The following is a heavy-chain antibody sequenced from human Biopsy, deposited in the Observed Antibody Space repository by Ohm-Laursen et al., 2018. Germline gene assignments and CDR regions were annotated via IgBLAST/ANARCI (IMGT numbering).Heavy chain of an antibody. CDR1: GGSFTGHY. Sequence: SDTLSLTCTVSGGSFTGHYWSWTRRPPGRGWGGIGLTLYTGYTSYNASLKSRVTISVDTSRNHFSLRLSSLTAADTAVYYCARGSNDFGGLYFPRWGQGTLLTVSS. J-gene: IGHJ4*02. V-gene: IGHV4-59*11. CDR2: TLYTGYT. CDR3: ARGSNDFGGLYFPR. D-gene: IGHD4-23*01.